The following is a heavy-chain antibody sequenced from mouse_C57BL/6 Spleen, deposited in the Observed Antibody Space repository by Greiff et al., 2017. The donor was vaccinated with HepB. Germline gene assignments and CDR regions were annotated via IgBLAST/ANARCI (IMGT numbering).Heavy chain of an antibody. CDR1: GYSITSGYY. D-gene: IGHD1-3*01. CDR3: ASKSKKDAMDY. V-gene: IGHV3-6*01. Sequence: VQLQQSGPGLVKPSQSLSLTCSVTGYSITSGYYWNWIRQFPGNKLEWMGYISYDGSNNYNPSLKNRISITRDTSKNQFFLKLNAVTTEDTATYYCASKSKKDAMDYWGQGTSVTVSS. CDR2: ISYDGSN. J-gene: IGHJ4*01.